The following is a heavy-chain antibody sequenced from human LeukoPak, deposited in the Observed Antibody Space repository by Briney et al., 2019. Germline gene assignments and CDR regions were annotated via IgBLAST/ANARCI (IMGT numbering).Heavy chain of an antibody. Sequence: SVRVSCKASGGTFSSYAISWVRQAPGQGLEWMGGIIPIFGTANYAQKFQGRVTITADESTSTAYMELSSLRSEDTAVYYCARDPTSRPRGMDVWGQGTTVTVSS. V-gene: IGHV1-69*13. CDR1: GGTFSSYA. J-gene: IGHJ6*02. CDR2: IIPIFGTA. CDR3: ARDPTSRPRGMDV.